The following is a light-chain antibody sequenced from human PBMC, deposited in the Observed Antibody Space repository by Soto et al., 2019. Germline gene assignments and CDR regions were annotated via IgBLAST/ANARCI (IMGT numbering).Light chain of an antibody. Sequence: DIVLTQSPGTLSLSPGERASLSCRASQSVNNIYLAWYQQKPGQAPRLLIYGTSSRATGIPDRFSGSGSGTGFTLTISRLEPEDFAVYYCRHYGSSPPMYTFGQGTKLEIK. CDR2: GTS. CDR1: QSVNNIY. J-gene: IGKJ2*01. V-gene: IGKV3-20*01. CDR3: RHYGSSPPMYT.